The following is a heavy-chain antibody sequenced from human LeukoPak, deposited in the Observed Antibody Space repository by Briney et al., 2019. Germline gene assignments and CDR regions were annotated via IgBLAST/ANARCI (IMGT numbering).Heavy chain of an antibody. J-gene: IGHJ4*02. Sequence: ASVKVSCKASGYTFTTYNISWVRQAPGQGLEWMGWISAYNGNTNYAQKLQGRVTMTTDTSTSTAYMELRSLRSDDTAVYYCARGGAIIVGATPLDYWGQGTLVTVSS. CDR3: ARGGAIIVGATPLDY. D-gene: IGHD1-26*01. V-gene: IGHV1-18*01. CDR2: ISAYNGNT. CDR1: GYTFTTYN.